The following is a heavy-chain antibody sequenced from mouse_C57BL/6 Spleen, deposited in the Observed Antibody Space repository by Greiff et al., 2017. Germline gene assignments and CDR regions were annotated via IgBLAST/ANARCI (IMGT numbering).Heavy chain of an antibody. CDR3: ASYGSSFYAMDY. Sequence: DVKLQESGPGLVKPSQSLSLTCSVTGYSITSGYYWNWIRQFPGNKLEWMGYISYDGSNNYNPSLKNRISITRDTSKNQFFLKLNSVTTEDTATYYCASYGSSFYAMDYWGQGTSVTVSS. D-gene: IGHD1-1*01. CDR2: ISYDGSN. V-gene: IGHV3-6*01. CDR1: GYSITSGYY. J-gene: IGHJ4*01.